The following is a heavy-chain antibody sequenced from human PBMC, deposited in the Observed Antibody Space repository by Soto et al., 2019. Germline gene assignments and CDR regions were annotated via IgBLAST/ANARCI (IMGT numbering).Heavy chain of an antibody. CDR2: ISAYNGNT. J-gene: IGHJ6*02. D-gene: IGHD2-8*01. V-gene: IGHV1-18*01. Sequence: QVQLVRSGAEVKKPGASVKVSCKASGYTFTSYGISWVRQAPGQGLEWMGWISAYNGNTNYAQKFQGRVTMTTDTSTSTDDKERRRMRSADTAVYYCARGGKSCTNGVCSFDGMDVWGQGTTVTVSS. CDR1: GYTFTSYG. CDR3: ARGGKSCTNGVCSFDGMDV.